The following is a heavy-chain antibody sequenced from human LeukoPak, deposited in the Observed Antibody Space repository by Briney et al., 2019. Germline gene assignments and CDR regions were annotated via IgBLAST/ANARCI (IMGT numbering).Heavy chain of an antibody. V-gene: IGHV4-31*03. Sequence: SETLSLTCTVSGGSISSGGYYWSWIRQHPGKGLEWIGYIYYSGSTYYNPSLKSRVTISVDTSKNQFSLKLSSVTAADTAVYYCARVLYSYGSWVALNNWGQGTLVTVSS. D-gene: IGHD5-18*01. J-gene: IGHJ4*02. CDR1: GGSISSGGYY. CDR2: IYYSGST. CDR3: ARVLYSYGSWVALNN.